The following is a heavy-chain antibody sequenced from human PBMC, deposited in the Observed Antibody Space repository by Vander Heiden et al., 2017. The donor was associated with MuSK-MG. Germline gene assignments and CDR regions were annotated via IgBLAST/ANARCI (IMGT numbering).Heavy chain of an antibody. CDR2: ISSSGSTI. J-gene: IGHJ4*02. CDR1: GFTFGSYE. D-gene: IGHD2-21*01. CDR3: ARSCGGDCYGLGFDY. Sequence: EVQLVEPGGGLVQPGGSLRLSCAASGFTFGSYEMNWVRQAPGKGLEWVSYISSSGSTIYYADSVKGRFTISRDNAKNSLYLQMNSLRGEDTVVYYCARSCGGDCYGLGFDYWGQGTLVTVSS. V-gene: IGHV3-48*03.